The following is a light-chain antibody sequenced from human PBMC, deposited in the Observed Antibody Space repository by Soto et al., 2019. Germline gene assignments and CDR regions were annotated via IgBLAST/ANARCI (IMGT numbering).Light chain of an antibody. CDR2: DVS. V-gene: IGLV2-14*01. J-gene: IGLJ2*01. Sequence: QSPLTQPASVSGSPGQSITISCTGTSSDVGGYNYVSWYQQHPGKAPKLMIYDVSNRPSGVSNRFSGSKSGNTASLTISGLQAEDEADYYCSSYTSSSTNVVFGGGTKVTVL. CDR1: SSDVGGYNY. CDR3: SSYTSSSTNVV.